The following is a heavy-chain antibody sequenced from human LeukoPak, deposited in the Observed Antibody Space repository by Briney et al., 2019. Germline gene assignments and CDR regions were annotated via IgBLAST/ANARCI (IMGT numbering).Heavy chain of an antibody. D-gene: IGHD5-18*01. CDR1: GGSFSGYY. Sequence: SETLSLTCAVYGGSFSGYYWSWIRQPPGKGLEWIGEINHSGSTNYNPSLKSRVTISVDTSKNQFSLKLSSVTAVDTAVYYCARRDTAMAFDYWGQGTLVTVSS. V-gene: IGHV4-34*01. CDR2: INHSGST. CDR3: ARRDTAMAFDY. J-gene: IGHJ4*02.